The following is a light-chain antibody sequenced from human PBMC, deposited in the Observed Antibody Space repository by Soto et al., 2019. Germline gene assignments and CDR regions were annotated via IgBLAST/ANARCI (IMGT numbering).Light chain of an antibody. CDR1: QSVLSSSNNKNY. Sequence: DIVMTQSPDSLAVSPGERATINCKSSQSVLSSSNNKNYLAWYQKKPGQPPKLLIYWASTRESGVPDGFSGSGSGTDFPLTISSLQAEDVAVYYWQKYLTTPQTFGQWTKVENK. J-gene: IGKJ1*01. V-gene: IGKV4-1*01. CDR3: QKYLTTPQT. CDR2: WAS.